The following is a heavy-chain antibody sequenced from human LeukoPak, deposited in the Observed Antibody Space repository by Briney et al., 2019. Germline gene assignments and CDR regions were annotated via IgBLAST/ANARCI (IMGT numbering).Heavy chain of an antibody. Sequence: SETLSLTCSVSGGSIKNYYWSWIRQPPGKGLEWLGNIYFGGTTDYNSSLKSRLTISVDTFKNQLSLNLQSVTAADTATYYFARHRSDTGGKRGVNWFDPWGQGTLVTVSS. D-gene: IGHD4-23*01. CDR1: GGSIKNYY. V-gene: IGHV4-59*01. CDR3: ARHRSDTGGKRGVNWFDP. CDR2: IYFGGTT. J-gene: IGHJ5*02.